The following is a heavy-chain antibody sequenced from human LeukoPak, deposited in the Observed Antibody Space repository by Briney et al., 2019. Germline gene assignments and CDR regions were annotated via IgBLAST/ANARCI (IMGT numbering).Heavy chain of an antibody. D-gene: IGHD5-18*01. CDR1: GYTFTSYY. CDR3: ARDLDTAMATGGGFDY. J-gene: IGHJ4*02. V-gene: IGHV1-46*01. Sequence: ASVKLSCKASGYTFTSYYMHWVRQAPGQGLEWMGIINPSGGSTSYAQKFQGRVTMTRDTSTSTVYTELSSLRSEDTAVYYCARDLDTAMATGGGFDYWGQGTLVTVSS. CDR2: INPSGGST.